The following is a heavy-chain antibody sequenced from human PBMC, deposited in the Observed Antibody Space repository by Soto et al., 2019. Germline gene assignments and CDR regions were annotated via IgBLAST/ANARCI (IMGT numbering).Heavy chain of an antibody. J-gene: IGHJ4*02. Sequence: TLSLTCTVSGGSISSSSYYWGWIRQPPGKGLEWIGSIYYSGSTYYNPSLESRVTKSVDTSNNQFSLKLSSVTAADTAVYYFASPGPTTVRFLEWLFFPFDYWGQGTLVTVSS. CDR2: IYYSGST. V-gene: IGHV4-39*01. D-gene: IGHD3-3*01. CDR1: GGSISSSSYY. CDR3: ASPGPTTVRFLEWLFFPFDY.